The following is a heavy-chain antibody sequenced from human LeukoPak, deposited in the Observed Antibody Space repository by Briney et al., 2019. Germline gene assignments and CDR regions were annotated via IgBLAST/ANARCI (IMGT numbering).Heavy chain of an antibody. J-gene: IGHJ3*02. CDR1: GFTFSSYA. CDR2: ISYDGSNK. V-gene: IGHV3-30-3*01. Sequence: GGSLRLSCAASGFTFSSYAMHWVRQTPGKGLEWVAVISYDGSNKYYADSVKGRFTISRDNSKNTLYLQMNSLRAEDTAVYYCAPVSELELPAFDIWGQGTMVTVSS. CDR3: APVSELELPAFDI. D-gene: IGHD1-7*01.